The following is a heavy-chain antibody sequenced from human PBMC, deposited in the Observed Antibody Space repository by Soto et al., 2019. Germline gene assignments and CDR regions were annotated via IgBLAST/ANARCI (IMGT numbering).Heavy chain of an antibody. CDR3: ARDVGATGD. J-gene: IGHJ4*02. CDR1: GYTFTSYA. Sequence: QVPLVQSGAEVKKPGASVKVSCKASGYTFTSYAMHWVRQAPGQRLEWMGWINAGNGNTKYSQKFQGRVTITRDTSASTASRELSSLRSEDTSVYSCARDVGATGDWGQGTLVTVSS. D-gene: IGHD1-26*01. V-gene: IGHV1-3*01. CDR2: INAGNGNT.